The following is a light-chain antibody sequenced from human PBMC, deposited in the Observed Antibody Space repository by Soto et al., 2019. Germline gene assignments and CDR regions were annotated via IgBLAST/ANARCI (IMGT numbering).Light chain of an antibody. Sequence: QAVVTQPPSVSGAPGQRVTISCTGSSSNIGAGYDVHWYQQRPGTAPKLLIYGDNNRPSGVPDRFSGSKSGTSASLAITRLQAEDEADYYCQSYDISLHNYVFGTGTKVTVL. CDR1: SSNIGAGYD. CDR2: GDN. V-gene: IGLV1-40*01. CDR3: QSYDISLHNYV. J-gene: IGLJ1*01.